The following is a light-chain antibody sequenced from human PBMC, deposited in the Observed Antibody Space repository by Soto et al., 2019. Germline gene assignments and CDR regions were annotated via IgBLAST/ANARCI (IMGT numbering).Light chain of an antibody. CDR3: SSYAGRSTLFV. J-gene: IGLJ1*01. CDR2: QGG. Sequence: QSALTQPASVSGSPGQSITISCTGTSSDVGSYNLVSWYQQHPGKVPKLIIYQGGQRPSGVSSRFSGSKSGNTASLTISGLQAEDEAEYFCSSYAGRSTLFVFGTGTKPTVL. V-gene: IGLV2-23*01. CDR1: SSDVGSYNL.